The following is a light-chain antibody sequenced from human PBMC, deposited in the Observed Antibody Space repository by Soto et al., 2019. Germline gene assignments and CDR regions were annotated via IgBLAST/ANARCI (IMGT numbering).Light chain of an antibody. V-gene: IGLV2-14*03. J-gene: IGLJ1*01. Sequence: SVLTQPTSVSGAPGQSITISRTGNHNDIGTYDYVSWYQQHPGRAPRLLIYGVTTRPSGISDRFSASKSGLTASLTISGLQPEDEADYYCSSFTSKRIYFFGPGTKVTVL. CDR1: HNDIGTYDY. CDR3: SSFTSKRIYF. CDR2: GVT.